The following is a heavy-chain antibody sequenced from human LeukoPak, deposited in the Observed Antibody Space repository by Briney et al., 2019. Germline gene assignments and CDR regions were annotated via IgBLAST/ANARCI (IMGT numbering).Heavy chain of an antibody. CDR3: ARDRGYSSGWFDAFDI. D-gene: IGHD6-19*01. V-gene: IGHV3-30-3*01. CDR1: GFTFSSYA. J-gene: IGHJ3*02. Sequence: GGSLRLSCAASGFTFSSYAMHWVHQAPGKGLEWVAVISYDGSNKYYADSVKGRFTISRDNSKNTLYLQMNSLRAEDTAVYYCARDRGYSSGWFDAFDIWGQGTMVTVSS. CDR2: ISYDGSNK.